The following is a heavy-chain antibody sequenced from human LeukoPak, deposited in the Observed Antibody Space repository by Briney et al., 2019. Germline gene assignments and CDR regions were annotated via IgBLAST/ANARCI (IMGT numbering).Heavy chain of an antibody. CDR2: IYYSGST. CDR1: GGSISSGGYY. Sequence: SETLSLTCTVSGGSISSGGYYWSWIRQHPGKGLEWIGYIYYSGSTNYNPSLKSRVTISVDTSKNQFSLKLSSVTAADTAVYYCARHRVVPLDAFDIWGQGTMVTVSS. J-gene: IGHJ3*02. V-gene: IGHV4-61*08. D-gene: IGHD2-21*01. CDR3: ARHRVVPLDAFDI.